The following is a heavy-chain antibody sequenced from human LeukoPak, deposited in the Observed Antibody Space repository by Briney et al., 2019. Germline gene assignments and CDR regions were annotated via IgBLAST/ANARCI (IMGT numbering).Heavy chain of an antibody. CDR1: GYTFTSYY. J-gene: IGHJ6*02. CDR2: INPSGGST. V-gene: IGHV1-46*01. CDR3: ARDQSPGLYGMDV. Sequence: ASVKVSCTASGYTFTSYYMHWVRQAPGQGLEWMGIINPSGGSTGYAQKFQGRVTMTRDTSTSTVYMELSSLRSEDTAVYYCARDQSPGLYGMDVWGQGTTVTVSS.